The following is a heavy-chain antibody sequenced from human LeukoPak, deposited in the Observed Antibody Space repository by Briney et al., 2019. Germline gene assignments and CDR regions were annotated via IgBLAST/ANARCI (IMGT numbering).Heavy chain of an antibody. CDR1: GYTFTNYG. D-gene: IGHD3-3*01. J-gene: IGHJ4*02. CDR2: ISTYSGNT. V-gene: IGHV1-18*01. CDR3: ARGGHCDFWSGPPDF. Sequence: ASVKVSCKASGYTFTNYGFGWVRQAPGQGLEWMGRISTYSGNTNYAQKFQGRVTMTTDTSTSTAFMDLKSLRSDDTAVYYCARGGHCDFWSGPPDFWGQGTLVTVSS.